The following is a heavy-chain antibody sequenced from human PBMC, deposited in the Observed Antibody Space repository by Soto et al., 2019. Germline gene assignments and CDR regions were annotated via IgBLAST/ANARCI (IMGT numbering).Heavy chain of an antibody. V-gene: IGHV1-46*01. CDR1: GYTFTSYH. J-gene: IGHJ6*02. D-gene: IGHD6-6*01. CDR3: ARLGGSIAARPFIPYYYYGMDV. CDR2: INPSGGST. Sequence: ASVKVSCKASGYTFTSYHMHWVRQAPGQGLEWMGIINPSGGSTSYAQKFQGRVTMTRDTSTSTVYMELSSLRSEDTAVYYCARLGGSIAARPFIPYYYYGMDVWGQGTTVTVSS.